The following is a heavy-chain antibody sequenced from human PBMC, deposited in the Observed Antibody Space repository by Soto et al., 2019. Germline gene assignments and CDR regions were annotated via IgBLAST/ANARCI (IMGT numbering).Heavy chain of an antibody. D-gene: IGHD7-27*01. CDR3: ARPTSNSGSPFDY. J-gene: IGHJ4*02. CDR1: GGSIRSYY. Sequence: QVQLPESGPGLVKPSDTLSLTCTVSGGSIRSYYWIWIRQPPGKGLELIGHIYYSGSTNYNPSLKSRVTISVDPSKNQFSLTLSSVTAADTAVSYWARPTSNSGSPFDYWGQGTLVTVSS. V-gene: IGHV4-59*01. CDR2: IYYSGST.